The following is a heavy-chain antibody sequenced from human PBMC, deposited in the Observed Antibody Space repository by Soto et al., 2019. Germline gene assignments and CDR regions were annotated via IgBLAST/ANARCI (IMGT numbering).Heavy chain of an antibody. Sequence: EVQLVESGGGLVQPGGSLRLSCAASGFTFSSFWMHWVRQAPGTGLVWVSRINSDGSTITYADSVKGRFTISRDNTKKTLYLQRNSLGAEDTAVYYCARIPPGRGGGQLVLDHWGQGALVTVS. CDR2: INSDGSTI. CDR3: ARIPPGRGGGQLVLDH. V-gene: IGHV3-74*01. CDR1: GFTFSSFW. J-gene: IGHJ4*02. D-gene: IGHD6-13*01.